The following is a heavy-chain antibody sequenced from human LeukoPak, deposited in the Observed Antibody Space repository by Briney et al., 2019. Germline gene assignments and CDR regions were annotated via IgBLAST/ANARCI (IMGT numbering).Heavy chain of an antibody. CDR1: GYDFTTYW. D-gene: IGHD3-3*01. CDR3: ARHWSAAWFGY. V-gene: IGHV5-51*01. Sequence: GESLKISCKGFGYDFTTYWIAWVRQMPGKDLEWMGNINPVNSETTYSPSFQGLVTMSVDKSISTAYLQLSSLKASDTAMYFCARHWSAAWFGYWGQGSPVTVSS. CDR2: INPVNSET. J-gene: IGHJ4*03.